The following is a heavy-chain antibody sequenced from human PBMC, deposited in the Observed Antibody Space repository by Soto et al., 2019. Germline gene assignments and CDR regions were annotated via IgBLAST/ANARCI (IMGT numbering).Heavy chain of an antibody. D-gene: IGHD6-13*01. CDR2: VNAYNGNT. CDR1: GYTFTSFG. Sequence: QVQLVQSGSEVKKPGASVKVSCKASGYTFTSFGVNWVRQAPGQGLEWMGWVNAYNGNTNYAQKFQDRVTLTADTCTSTAYREVKSLRSDDTAIYYCENVAAGIAAHVIWGKGTLVTVSS. J-gene: IGHJ4*02. V-gene: IGHV1-18*01. CDR3: ENVAAGIAAHVI.